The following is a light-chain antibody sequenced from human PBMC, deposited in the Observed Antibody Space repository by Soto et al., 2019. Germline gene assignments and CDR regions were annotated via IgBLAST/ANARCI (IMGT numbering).Light chain of an antibody. Sequence: EIVMTQSPATLSVSPGERATLSCRASQSVSNNLVWYQQKPGQAPRLLIYGASARATGIPARFSGSGSGTEFTLTISSLQSEDFAIYYCQQYNNWPRTLGQGTKVEIK. CDR3: QQYNNWPRT. V-gene: IGKV3-15*01. J-gene: IGKJ1*01. CDR1: QSVSNN. CDR2: GAS.